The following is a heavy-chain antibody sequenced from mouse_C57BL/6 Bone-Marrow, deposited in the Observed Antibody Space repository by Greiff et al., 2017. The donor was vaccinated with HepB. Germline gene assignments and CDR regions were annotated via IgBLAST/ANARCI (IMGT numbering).Heavy chain of an antibody. CDR3: ARWDYGSSFAY. J-gene: IGHJ3*01. D-gene: IGHD1-1*01. V-gene: IGHV1-69*01. CDR2: IDPSDSYT. Sequence: QVQLQQPGAELVMPGASVKLSCKASGYTFTSYWMHWVKQRPGQGLEWIGEIDPSDSYTNYNQKFKGKSTLTVDKSSRTAYMQLSSLTSEDSAVYYCARWDYGSSFAYWGQGTLVTVSA. CDR1: GYTFTSYW.